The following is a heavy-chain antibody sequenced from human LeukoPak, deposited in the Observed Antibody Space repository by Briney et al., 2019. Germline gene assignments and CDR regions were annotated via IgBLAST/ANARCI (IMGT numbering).Heavy chain of an antibody. CDR3: ARDPSSYYYDSSGYYFSYFDY. CDR2: INPNSGGT. CDR1: GYTFTGYY. D-gene: IGHD3-22*01. V-gene: IGHV1-2*02. J-gene: IGHJ4*02. Sequence: GASVKVSCKASGYTFTGYYMHWVRQAPGQGLEWMGWINPNSGGTNYAQKFQGRVTMTRDTSISTAYMELSRLRSDGTAVYYCARDPSSYYYDSSGYYFSYFDYWGQGTLVTVSS.